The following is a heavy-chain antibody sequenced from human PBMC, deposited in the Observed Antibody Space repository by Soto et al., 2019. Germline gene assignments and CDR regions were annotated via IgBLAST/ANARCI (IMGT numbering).Heavy chain of an antibody. CDR1: GFTVSSNY. Sequence: EVQLVETGGGLIQPGGSLRLSCAASGFTVSSNYMSWVRQAPGKGLEWVSVIYSGGSTYYADSVKGRFTISRDNSKNTLYLQMNSLRAEDTAVYHCASKEILGYCSGGSCYGAFDIWGQGTMVTVSS. V-gene: IGHV3-53*02. CDR3: ASKEILGYCSGGSCYGAFDI. J-gene: IGHJ3*02. D-gene: IGHD2-15*01. CDR2: IYSGGST.